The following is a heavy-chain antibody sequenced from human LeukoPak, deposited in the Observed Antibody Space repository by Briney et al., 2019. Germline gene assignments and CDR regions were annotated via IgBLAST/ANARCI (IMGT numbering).Heavy chain of an antibody. CDR3: ARQVRAGSNDYYMDV. CDR1: GYTFTSYY. D-gene: IGHD2-8*01. V-gene: IGHV1-46*01. J-gene: IGHJ6*03. Sequence: ASVKVSRKASGYTFTSYYMHWVRQAPGQGLEWMGIINPSGGSTSYAQKFQGRVTMTRDMSTSTVYMELSSLRSEDTAVYYCARQVRAGSNDYYMDVWGKGTTVTVSS. CDR2: INPSGGST.